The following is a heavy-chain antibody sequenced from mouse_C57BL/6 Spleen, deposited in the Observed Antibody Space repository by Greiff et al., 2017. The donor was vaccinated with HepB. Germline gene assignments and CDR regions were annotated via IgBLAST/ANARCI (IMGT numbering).Heavy chain of an antibody. J-gene: IGHJ2*01. CDR3: ASNPYYFDY. CDR2: IDPEDGDT. CDR1: GFNIKDYY. Sequence: DVQLQESGAELVRPGASVKLSCTASGFNIKDYYMHWVKQRPEQGLEWIGRIDPEDGDTEYAPKFQGKATMTAVTSSNTAYLQLSSLTSEDTAVYYCASNPYYFDYWSQGTTLTVSS. V-gene: IGHV14-1*01. D-gene: IGHD2-1*01.